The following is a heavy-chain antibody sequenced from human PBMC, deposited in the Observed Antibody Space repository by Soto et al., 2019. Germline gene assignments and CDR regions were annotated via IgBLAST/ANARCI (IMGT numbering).Heavy chain of an antibody. J-gene: IGHJ4*02. V-gene: IGHV4-34*01. CDR1: GGSFSGYY. D-gene: IGHD6-19*01. CDR3: ARLPSSGAYFDY. Sequence: PSETLSLTCAVYGGSFSGYYWSWIRQPPGKGLEWIGEINHRGSTKYNPSLKSRVTISVDTSKNQFSLKLSSVTAADTAVYYCARLPSSGAYFDYWGQGTLVTVSS. CDR2: INHRGST.